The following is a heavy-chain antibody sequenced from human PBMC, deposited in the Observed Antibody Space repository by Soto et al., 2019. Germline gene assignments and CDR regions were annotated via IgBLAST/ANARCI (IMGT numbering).Heavy chain of an antibody. Sequence: EVQLVESGGGLVQPGGSLRLSCTASGFTFRSYAMSWVRQAPGKGLAWVSSISGSGDSPFYVESVKGRFTISRDNSKSTLYMEMNSLRADDTAIYHCAKDTAVSGTFVVAYDSWGQGSLVTVSS. D-gene: IGHD6-19*01. CDR2: ISGSGDSP. CDR1: GFTFRSYA. J-gene: IGHJ4*02. V-gene: IGHV3-23*04. CDR3: AKDTAVSGTFVVAYDS.